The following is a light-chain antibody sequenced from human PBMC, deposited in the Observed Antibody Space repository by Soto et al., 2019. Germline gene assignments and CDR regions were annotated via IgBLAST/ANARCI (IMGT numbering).Light chain of an antibody. J-gene: IGKJ3*01. CDR1: QSVSSN. V-gene: IGKV3-15*01. CDR2: GAS. CDR3: QQSYSTPFT. Sequence: EIVMTQSPATLSVSPGERATLSCRASQSVSSNLAWYQQKPGQAPRLLIYGASTRATGIPARFSGSGSGTEFTLTISSLQPEDFATYSCQQSYSTPFTFGPGTKVDIK.